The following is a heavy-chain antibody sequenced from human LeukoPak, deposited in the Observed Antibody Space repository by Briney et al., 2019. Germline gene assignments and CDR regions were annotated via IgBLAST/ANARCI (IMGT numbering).Heavy chain of an antibody. CDR1: GDSIRSYY. Sequence: SETLSVTCTVSGDSIRSYYWHWIRQPPGRGLEWIGYIYSNGNTNYNPSLESRVTMSIDPSKTHFSLGLSSVTAADTAIYYCARTLYLLSSFDPWGQGTLVTVSS. CDR3: ARTLYLLSSFDP. V-gene: IGHV4-59*01. J-gene: IGHJ5*02. CDR2: IYSNGNT.